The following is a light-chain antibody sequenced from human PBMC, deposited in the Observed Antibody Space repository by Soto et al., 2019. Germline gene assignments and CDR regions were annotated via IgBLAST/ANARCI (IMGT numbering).Light chain of an antibody. Sequence: QSALTQPASVSGSPGQSITISCTGTSNDVGSYDFVSWYQQQPGKAPKLLIYEVSNRPSGVSHRFSGSKSDNTASLTISGLQSEDEADYYCSSSTTFTTIVFGTGTKVTVL. CDR1: SNDVGSYDF. CDR3: SSSTTFTTIV. CDR2: EVS. J-gene: IGLJ1*01. V-gene: IGLV2-14*01.